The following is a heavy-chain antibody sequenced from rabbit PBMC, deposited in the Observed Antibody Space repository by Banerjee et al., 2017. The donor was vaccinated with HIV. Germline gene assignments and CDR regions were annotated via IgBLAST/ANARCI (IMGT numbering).Heavy chain of an antibody. CDR3: ARDSGSIFSTYGMDL. CDR2: IDAGTSDFT. D-gene: IGHD4-2*01. V-gene: IGHV1S40*01. J-gene: IGHJ6*01. Sequence: QSLEESGGDLVKPGASLTLTCTASGVSFSSNSYMCWVRQAPGKGLEWIACIDAGTSDFTYFATWAKGRFTISKTSSTTVTLQMTSLTAADTATYFCARDSGSIFSTYGMDLWGPGTLVTVS. CDR1: GVSFSSNSY.